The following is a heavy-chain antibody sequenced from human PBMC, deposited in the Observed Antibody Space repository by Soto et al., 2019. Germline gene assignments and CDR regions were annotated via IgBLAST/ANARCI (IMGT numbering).Heavy chain of an antibody. CDR1: GDSVSSNSVV. V-gene: IGHV6-1*01. CDR3: ARAPPYGYVTWFDP. Sequence: SQTLSLTCAISGDSVSSNSVVWNWIRQSPSRGLEWLGRTYYRSKWYNEYAVSVKSRIAINPDTSKNQFSLKLSSVTAADTAVYYCARAPPYGYVTWFDPWGQGTLVTVSS. J-gene: IGHJ5*02. CDR2: TYYRSKWYN. D-gene: IGHD5-12*01.